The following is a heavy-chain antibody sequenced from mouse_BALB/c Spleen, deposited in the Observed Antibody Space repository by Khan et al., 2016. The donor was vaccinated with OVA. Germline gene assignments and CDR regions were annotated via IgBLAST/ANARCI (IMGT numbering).Heavy chain of an antibody. V-gene: IGHV2-9*02. CDR1: GFSLTSYG. Sequence: VELVESGPDLVAPSQSLSITCTVSGFSLTSYGVHWVRQPPGKGLEWLGVIWAGGSTNYNSALMSRLSISKDNSKSQVFLKMNSLQIDDTAMYYCARNFGNYVEYFDVWGAGTTVTVSS. CDR3: ARNFGNYVEYFDV. CDR2: IWAGGST. J-gene: IGHJ1*01. D-gene: IGHD2-1*01.